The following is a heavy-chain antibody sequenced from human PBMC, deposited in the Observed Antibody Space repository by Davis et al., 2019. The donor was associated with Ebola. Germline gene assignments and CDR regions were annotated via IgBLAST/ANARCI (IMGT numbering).Heavy chain of an antibody. Sequence: PGGSLRLSCAASGFTFSSYAMSWVRQAPGKGLEWVSAISGSGGSTYYADSVKGRFTISRDNSKNTLYLQMNSLRAEDTAVYYCAKLPMGWLQLYYFDYWGQGTLVTVSS. V-gene: IGHV3-23*01. J-gene: IGHJ4*02. CDR2: ISGSGGST. D-gene: IGHD5-24*01. CDR3: AKLPMGWLQLYYFDY. CDR1: GFTFSSYA.